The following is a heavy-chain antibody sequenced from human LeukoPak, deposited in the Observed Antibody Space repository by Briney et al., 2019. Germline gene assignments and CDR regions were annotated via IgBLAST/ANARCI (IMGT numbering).Heavy chain of an antibody. CDR3: ARDLRSPSDTNIAIDY. V-gene: IGHV3-74*01. CDR1: GFTSSSYW. CDR2: INSDGSST. Sequence: GGSLRLSCAASGFTSSSYWMHWVRQTPGKGLVWVSRINSDGSSTVSADSVKGRFTISGDNAMNTPYLQMNSLRAEDTAVYYCARDLRSPSDTNIAIDYWGQGTLVTVSS. J-gene: IGHJ4*02.